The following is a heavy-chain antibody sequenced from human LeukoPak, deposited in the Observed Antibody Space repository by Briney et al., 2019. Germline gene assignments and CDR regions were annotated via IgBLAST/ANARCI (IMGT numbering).Heavy chain of an antibody. CDR3: ARDSSDAYNPEPGY. Sequence: QPGGSLRLSCAASGFTFRSYSMNWVRQAPGKGLEWVSFISGMSSTIYYADSVKGRFTISRDNAKNSVYLQMNGLRDEDTAVYYCARDSSDAYNPEPGYWGQGTLVTVSS. CDR1: GFTFRSYS. D-gene: IGHD5-24*01. J-gene: IGHJ4*02. V-gene: IGHV3-48*02. CDR2: ISGMSSTI.